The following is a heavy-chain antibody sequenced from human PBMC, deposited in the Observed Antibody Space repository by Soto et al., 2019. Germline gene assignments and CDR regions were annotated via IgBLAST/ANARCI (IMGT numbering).Heavy chain of an antibody. CDR1: GGSISSYY. V-gene: IGHV4-59*01. D-gene: IGHD3-10*01. J-gene: IGHJ3*02. CDR2: IYYSGST. CDR3: ARVWGGAFDI. Sequence: QVQLQESGPGLVKPSETLSLTCTVSGGSISSYYWSWIRQPPGKGLEWIGYIYYSGSTNYNPSLKSRVTKSVATSKNQFSLKLSSVTAADTAVYYCARVWGGAFDIWGQGTMVTVSS.